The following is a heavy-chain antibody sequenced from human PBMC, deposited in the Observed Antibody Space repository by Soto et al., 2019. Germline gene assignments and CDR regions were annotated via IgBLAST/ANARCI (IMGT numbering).Heavy chain of an antibody. CDR1: GYTFTSYA. CDR2: INAGSGNT. CDR3: ASAVWGIDYYYGMDV. J-gene: IGHJ6*02. D-gene: IGHD3-16*01. Sequence: ASVKVSCKASGYTFTSYAMHWVRQAPGQRLEWMGWINAGSGNTKYSQKFQGRVTITRDTSASTAYMELSSLRSEDTAVYYCASAVWGIDYYYGMDVWGQGTTVTVSS. V-gene: IGHV1-3*01.